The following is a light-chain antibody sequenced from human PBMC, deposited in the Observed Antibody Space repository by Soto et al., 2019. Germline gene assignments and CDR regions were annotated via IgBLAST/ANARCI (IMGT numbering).Light chain of an antibody. V-gene: IGLV2-11*01. CDR2: DVS. CDR3: CSYAGTYTLV. J-gene: IGLJ3*02. CDR1: SSDVGGYDF. Sequence: QSVLTQPRSVSGSPGQSVTISCTGSSSDVGGYDFVSWYQQHPGKAPKLMISDVSERPSGVPDRVSGSKSANTASLTISGLQAEDEADYYCCSYAGTYTLVFGGGTKLTVL.